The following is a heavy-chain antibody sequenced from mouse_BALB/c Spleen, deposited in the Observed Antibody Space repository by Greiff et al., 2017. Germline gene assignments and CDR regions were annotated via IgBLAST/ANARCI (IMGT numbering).Heavy chain of an antibody. Sequence: EVQRVESGGGLVQPGGSLRLSCATSGFTFTDYYMSWVRQPPGKALEWLGFIRNKANGYTTEYSASVKGRFTISRDNSQSILYLQMNTLRAEDSATYYCARVHYYGYGFAYWGQGTLVTVSA. CDR1: GFTFTDYY. CDR2: IRNKANGYTT. V-gene: IGHV7-3*02. J-gene: IGHJ3*01. D-gene: IGHD1-2*01. CDR3: ARVHYYGYGFAY.